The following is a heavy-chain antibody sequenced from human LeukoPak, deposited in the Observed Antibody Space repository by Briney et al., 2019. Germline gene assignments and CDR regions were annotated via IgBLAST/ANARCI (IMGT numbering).Heavy chain of an antibody. CDR1: GGSISSYY. CDR3: ASRAAYYYGSGSYPDAFDI. Sequence: SETLSLTCTVSGGSISSYYWSWIRQPPGKGLEWIGYIYYSGSTNYNPSLKSRVTISVDTSKNQFSLNLSSVTAADTAVYYCASRAAYYYGSGSYPDAFDIWGQGTMVTVSS. V-gene: IGHV4-59*03. J-gene: IGHJ3*02. D-gene: IGHD3-10*01. CDR2: IYYSGST.